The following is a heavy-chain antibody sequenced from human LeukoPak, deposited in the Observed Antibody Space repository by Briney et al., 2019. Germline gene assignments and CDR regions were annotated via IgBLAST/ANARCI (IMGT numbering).Heavy chain of an antibody. CDR2: INHSGST. CDR3: ARGQPCWAHYYYYGMDV. Sequence: SETLSLTCAVYGGSFSGYYWSWIRQPPGKGLEWIGEINHSGSTNYNPSLKSRVTISVDTSKNQFSLKLSSVTAADTAVYYCARGQPCWAHYYYYGMDVWGQGTTVTVSS. J-gene: IGHJ6*02. CDR1: GGSFSGYY. V-gene: IGHV4-34*01. D-gene: IGHD2-2*01.